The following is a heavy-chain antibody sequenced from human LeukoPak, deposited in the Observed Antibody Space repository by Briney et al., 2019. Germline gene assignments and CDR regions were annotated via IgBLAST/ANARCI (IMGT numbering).Heavy chain of an antibody. CDR1: GGSISSYY. D-gene: IGHD6-13*01. CDR3: ARRRGSSWFSTFDY. Sequence: SETLSLTCTVSGGSISSYYWSWIRQPPGKGLEWIGYIYYSGSTNYNPSLKSRVTISVDTSKNQFSLKLSSVTAADTAVYYCARRRGSSWFSTFDYWGQGTLVTVSS. J-gene: IGHJ4*02. V-gene: IGHV4-59*08. CDR2: IYYSGST.